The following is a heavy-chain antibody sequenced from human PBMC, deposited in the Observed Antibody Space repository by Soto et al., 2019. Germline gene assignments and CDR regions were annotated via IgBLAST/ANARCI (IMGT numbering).Heavy chain of an antibody. CDR2: MNPGSGDT. D-gene: IGHD5-18*01. J-gene: IGHJ5*02. Sequence: ASVKFSCKASGGTFSSYAISWVRQATGQGLEWMGWMNPGSGDTGYAQKFQGRVTMTRDISIATAYMELNSLTSEDTAIYYCARMESFGSLNWFDPWGQGTLVTVSS. V-gene: IGHV1-8*02. CDR3: ARMESFGSLNWFDP. CDR1: GGTFSSYA.